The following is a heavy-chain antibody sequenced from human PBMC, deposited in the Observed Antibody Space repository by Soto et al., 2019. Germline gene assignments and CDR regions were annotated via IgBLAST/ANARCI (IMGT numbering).Heavy chain of an antibody. CDR2: IYHSGST. CDR3: ARATRGAYYYYGMDV. D-gene: IGHD5-12*01. J-gene: IGHJ6*02. CDR1: GGSIRSSNW. V-gene: IGHV4-4*02. Sequence: SETLSLTCAVSGGSIRSSNWWSWVRQPQGKGLEWIGEIYHSGSTNYNPSLKSRVTISVDKSKNQFSLKLSSVTAADTAVYYCARATRGAYYYYGMDVWGQGTTVTVSS.